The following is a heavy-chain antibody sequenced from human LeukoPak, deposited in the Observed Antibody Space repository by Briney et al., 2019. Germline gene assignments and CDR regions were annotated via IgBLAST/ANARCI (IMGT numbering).Heavy chain of an antibody. CDR2: IYTSGST. CDR1: GGSISSYY. Sequence: SQTLSLTCTVSGGSISSYYWSWIRQPAGKELEWIGRIYTSGSTNYNPSLKSRVTMSVDTSKNQFSLKLSSVTAADTAVYYCARSTNSYYYDSSGYPPFDYWGQGTLVTVSS. CDR3: ARSTNSYYYDSSGYPPFDY. D-gene: IGHD3-22*01. J-gene: IGHJ4*02. V-gene: IGHV4-4*07.